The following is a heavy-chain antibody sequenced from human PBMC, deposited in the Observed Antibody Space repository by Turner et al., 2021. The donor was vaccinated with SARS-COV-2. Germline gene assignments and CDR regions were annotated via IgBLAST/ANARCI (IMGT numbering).Heavy chain of an antibody. CDR3: ANGAIQPYAFDI. D-gene: IGHD5-18*01. J-gene: IGHJ3*02. V-gene: IGHV4-39*07. CDR2: IYYSGST. CDR1: GGSISSSSYY. Sequence: QLQLQESGPGLVKPSETLSLTCTVSGGSISSSSYYWGWIRQPPGKGLEWIGSIYYSGSTNYNPSLKSRVTISVDTSKNQFSLKLSSVTAADTAVYYCANGAIQPYAFDIWGQGTMVTVSS.